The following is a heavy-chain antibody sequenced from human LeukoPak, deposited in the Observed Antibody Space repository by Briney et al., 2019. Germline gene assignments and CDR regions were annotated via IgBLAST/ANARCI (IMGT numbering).Heavy chain of an antibody. Sequence: SETLSLTCAVSGYSNSSGFYWGWIRQPPGKGLEWIGSIYHSGSTYYNPSLKSRVTISVDTSKNQFSLKLSSVTAADTAVYYCARSRLAEYYFDYWGQGTLVTVSS. D-gene: IGHD6-19*01. V-gene: IGHV4-38-2*01. CDR3: ARSRLAEYYFDY. CDR1: GYSNSSGFY. J-gene: IGHJ4*02. CDR2: IYHSGST.